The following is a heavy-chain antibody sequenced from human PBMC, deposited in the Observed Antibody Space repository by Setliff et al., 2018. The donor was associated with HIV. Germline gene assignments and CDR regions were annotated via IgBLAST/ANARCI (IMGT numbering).Heavy chain of an antibody. V-gene: IGHV4-39*07. CDR3: VTTDYFYGRNNFEY. CDR1: GDSITNDDYY. Sequence: SETLSLTCTVSGDSITNDDYYWGWIRQPPGKGLEWIAIIHYNGRTYYDPSLKSRVTISVDTSKNQFSLKLSFVTAADTALYYCVTTDYFYGRNNFEYWGQGALVTVSS. J-gene: IGHJ4*02. D-gene: IGHD3-10*01. CDR2: IHYNGRT.